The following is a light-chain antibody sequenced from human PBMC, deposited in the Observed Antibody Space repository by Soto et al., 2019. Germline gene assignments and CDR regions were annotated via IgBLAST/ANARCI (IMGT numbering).Light chain of an antibody. J-gene: IGKJ2*01. CDR1: QSVSSSS. V-gene: IGKV3-20*01. CDR3: QQYGSSPPMYT. CDR2: GAS. Sequence: IVLTQSPGTLSLSPGERATLSCRASQSVSSSSLAWYQQKPGQAPRLLIYGASSRATGIPDRFSGSGSGTDFTLTISRLEPKDFAVYYCQQYGSSPPMYTFGQGTKLEIK.